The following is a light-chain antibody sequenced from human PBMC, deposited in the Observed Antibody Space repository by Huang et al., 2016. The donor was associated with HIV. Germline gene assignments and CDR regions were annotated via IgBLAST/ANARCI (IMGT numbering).Light chain of an antibody. J-gene: IGKJ1*01. CDR1: QDITNA. CDR3: LQDFTYPRT. CDR2: AAS. Sequence: AIQLTQSPSSLSASVGDRVTITCRASQDITNAVVWYQQKPGKAPKLLISAASTLRSGVPSRFSGSGSGTDFTLTISSLQPEDFATYFCLQDFTYPRTFGQGTRVEI. V-gene: IGKV1-6*02.